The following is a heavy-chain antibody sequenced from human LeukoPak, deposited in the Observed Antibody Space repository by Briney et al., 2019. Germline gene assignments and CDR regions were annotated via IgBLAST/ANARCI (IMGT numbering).Heavy chain of an antibody. CDR3: ARDKNPHRAFDI. CDR1: GFTFSSYG. V-gene: IGHV3-21*01. D-gene: IGHD2/OR15-2a*01. J-gene: IGHJ3*02. CDR2: ISSSSSYI. Sequence: GGTLRLSCAASGFTFSSYGMSWVRQAPGKGLEWVSSISSSSSYIYYADSVKGRFTISRDNAKNSLYLQMNSLRAEDTAVYYCARDKNPHRAFDIWGQGTMVTVSS.